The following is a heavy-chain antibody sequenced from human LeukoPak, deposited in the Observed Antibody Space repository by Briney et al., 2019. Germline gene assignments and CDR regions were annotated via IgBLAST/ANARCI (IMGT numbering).Heavy chain of an antibody. J-gene: IGHJ5*02. CDR2: IYHSGST. CDR3: ARVRYSSRPNNWFDP. D-gene: IGHD6-13*01. CDR1: GYSISSGYY. Sequence: SETLSLTCTVSGYSISSGYYWGWIRQPPGKGLEWIGSIYHSGSTYYNPSLKSRVTISVDTSKNQFSLKLSSVTAADTAVYYCARVRYSSRPNNWFDPWGQGTLVTVSS. V-gene: IGHV4-38-2*02.